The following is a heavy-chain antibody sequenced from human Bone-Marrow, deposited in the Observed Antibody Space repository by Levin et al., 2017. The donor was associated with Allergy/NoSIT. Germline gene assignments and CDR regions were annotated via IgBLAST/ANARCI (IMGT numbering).Heavy chain of an antibody. V-gene: IGHV3-15*01. CDR1: GFTFSKAW. CDR2: IKSKSDGGTT. CDR3: TTPLGV. J-gene: IGHJ4*02. Sequence: LSLTCAASGFTFSKAWMTWVRPAPGKGLEWVGRIKSKSDGGTTDYAAPVKGRFSISRDDSKNTLYLQINSLKTEDTAVYYCTTPLGVCGQGTLVTVSS.